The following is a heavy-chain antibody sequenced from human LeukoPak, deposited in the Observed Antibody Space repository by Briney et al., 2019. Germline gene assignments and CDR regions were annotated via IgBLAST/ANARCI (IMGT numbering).Heavy chain of an antibody. V-gene: IGHV3-23*01. CDR3: AKDLRVIVVTYYMDV. CDR1: GFTFNSYA. CDR2: ISGNGGST. Sequence: GGTLRLSCAASGFTFNSYAMTWVRQAPGKGLEWVSSISGNGGSTYYTDSVKGRFTISRDNSKNTLYLQMNSLRAEDTAAYYCAKDLRVIVVTYYMDVWGKGTTVTVSS. D-gene: IGHD2-2*01. J-gene: IGHJ6*03.